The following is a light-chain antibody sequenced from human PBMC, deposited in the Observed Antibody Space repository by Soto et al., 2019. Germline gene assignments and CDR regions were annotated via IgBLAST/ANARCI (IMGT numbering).Light chain of an antibody. J-gene: IGKJ4*01. V-gene: IGKV1-39*01. CDR2: VAT. CDR3: HQSHSSPPT. CDR1: QTISHY. Sequence: DIQMTQSPSSLSASVGERVTITCRAGQTISHYLNWYQQRPGKAPKLLIYVATYLQDGVPSRFSSSGSGTDFTLTISDLQPEDSATYYCHQSHSSPPTFGGGTKVEI.